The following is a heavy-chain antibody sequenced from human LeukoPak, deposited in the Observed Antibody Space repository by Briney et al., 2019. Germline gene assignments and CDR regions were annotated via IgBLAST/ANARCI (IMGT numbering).Heavy chain of an antibody. CDR3: ARAPRPANDYGDYYYYYGMDV. CDR2: IYTSGST. J-gene: IGHJ6*02. Sequence: SETLSLTCTVSGGSISSYYWSWIRQPAGKGLEWIGRIYTSGSTNYNPSLKSRVTMSVDTSKNQFSLKLSSVTAADTAVDYCARAPRPANDYGDYYYYYGMDVWGQGTTVTVSS. D-gene: IGHD4-17*01. V-gene: IGHV4-4*07. CDR1: GGSISSYY.